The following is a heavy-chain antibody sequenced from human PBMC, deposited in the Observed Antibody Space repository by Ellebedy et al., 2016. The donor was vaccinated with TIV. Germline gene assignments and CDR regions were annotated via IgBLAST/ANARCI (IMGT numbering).Heavy chain of an antibody. J-gene: IGHJ5*02. CDR1: GFTFSDYY. V-gene: IGHV3-11*04. CDR3: ARAGEKWELSNWFDP. Sequence: GESLKISCAASGFTFSDYYMSWIRQAPGKGLEWVTYISSSGSTMYYADSVKGRFTISRDNAKNSLYLQMNSLRAEDTAVYYCARAGEKWELSNWFDPWGQGTLVTVSS. CDR2: ISSSGSTM. D-gene: IGHD1-26*01.